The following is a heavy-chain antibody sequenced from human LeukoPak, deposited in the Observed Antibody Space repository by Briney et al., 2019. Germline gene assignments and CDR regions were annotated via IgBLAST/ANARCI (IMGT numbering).Heavy chain of an antibody. CDR3: ARPATRYCSSTSCRGFDP. CDR2: INPNSGGT. CDR1: GYTFTGYY. V-gene: IGHV1-2*02. J-gene: IGHJ5*02. D-gene: IGHD2-2*01. Sequence: ASVKVSCKASGYTFTGYYMHWVRQAPGQGLEWMGWINPNSGGTNYAQKFQGRVTMTRDTSISTAYMELSRLRSDDTAVYYCARPATRYCSSTSCRGFDPWGQGTLVTVSS.